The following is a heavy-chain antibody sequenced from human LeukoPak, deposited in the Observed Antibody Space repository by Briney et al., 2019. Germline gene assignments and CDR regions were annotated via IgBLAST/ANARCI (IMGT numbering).Heavy chain of an antibody. V-gene: IGHV4-38-2*02. CDR2: IYHSGST. Sequence: PSETLSLTCTVSGYSISSGYYWGWIRQPPGKGLEWIGSIYHSGSTYYNPSLKSRVTISVDTSKNQFSLKLSSVTAADTAVYYCARDEEYSYGTPGYWGQGTLVTVSS. D-gene: IGHD5-18*01. CDR3: ARDEEYSYGTPGY. J-gene: IGHJ4*02. CDR1: GYSISSGYY.